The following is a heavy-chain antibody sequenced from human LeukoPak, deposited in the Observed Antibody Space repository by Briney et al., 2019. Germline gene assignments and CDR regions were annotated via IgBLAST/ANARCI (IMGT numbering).Heavy chain of an antibody. Sequence: SETLSLTCALYGGSFSGYYWSWIRPPPGKGLQWIGEINHSGSANHNPPLKSRVTISVDTSKNQFSLKLSSVTAADTAVYYCARGDCSGGSCYFWFDPWGDGTMVTVSS. CDR3: ARGDCSGGSCYFWFDP. J-gene: IGHJ5*02. D-gene: IGHD2-15*01. CDR2: INHSGSA. V-gene: IGHV4-34*01. CDR1: GGSFSGYY.